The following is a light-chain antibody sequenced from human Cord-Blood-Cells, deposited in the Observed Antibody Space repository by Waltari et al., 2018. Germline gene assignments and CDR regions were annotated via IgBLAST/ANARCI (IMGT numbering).Light chain of an antibody. CDR1: QCISSY. CDR2: AAS. J-gene: IGKJ5*01. CDR3: QQYYSLPIT. Sequence: VIWMTQSPSLLSASTGDRVTISCRMSQCISSYLAWYQQKPGKAPELLIYAASTFQSGVPSRFSGSGSGTDFTLTISCLQSEDFATYYCQQYYSLPITFGQGTRLEIK. V-gene: IGKV1D-8*01.